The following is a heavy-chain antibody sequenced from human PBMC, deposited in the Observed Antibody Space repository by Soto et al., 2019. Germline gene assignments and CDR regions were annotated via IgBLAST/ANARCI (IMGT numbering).Heavy chain of an antibody. D-gene: IGHD2-21*02. CDR2: IHSDGSST. Sequence: EVQLVESEGGLVQPGGSLSLSCAASGFTFSYYWMHWVRQAPGQGLVWVSRIHSDGSSTTYADSVKGRFTISRDNAKNTLSLQMNCLRVEDTAVYYCARGDRGAFDLWGQGTMVTVSS. J-gene: IGHJ3*01. CDR3: ARGDRGAFDL. V-gene: IGHV3-74*01. CDR1: GFTFSYYW.